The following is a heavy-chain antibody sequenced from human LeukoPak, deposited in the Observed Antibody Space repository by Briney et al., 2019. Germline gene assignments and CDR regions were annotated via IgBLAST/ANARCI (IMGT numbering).Heavy chain of an antibody. V-gene: IGHV3-23*01. CDR1: GFTFSSYA. J-gene: IGHJ4*02. Sequence: GGSLRLSCAASGFTFSSYAMSWVRQAPGKGLEWVSAISGSGGSTYYADSVKGRFTIPRDNSKNTLYLQMSSLRAEDTAVYYCAKDRGYTTGRDFDFWGQGALVTVSS. D-gene: IGHD3-10*01. CDR3: AKDRGYTTGRDFDF. CDR2: ISGSGGST.